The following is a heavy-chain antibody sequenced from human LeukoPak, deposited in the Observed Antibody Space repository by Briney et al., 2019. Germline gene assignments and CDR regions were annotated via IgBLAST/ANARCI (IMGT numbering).Heavy chain of an antibody. J-gene: IGHJ3*02. CDR3: ARTIAVAGTDAFDI. CDR2: INPNSGGT. D-gene: IGHD6-19*01. V-gene: IGHV1-2*02. Sequence: ASVKVSCKASGYTFTGYYMHWVRQAPGQGLEWMGWINPNSGGTNYAQKFQGRVTMTRDTSISTAYMKLSRLRSDDTAVYYCARTIAVAGTDAFDIWGQGTMVTVSS. CDR1: GYTFTGYY.